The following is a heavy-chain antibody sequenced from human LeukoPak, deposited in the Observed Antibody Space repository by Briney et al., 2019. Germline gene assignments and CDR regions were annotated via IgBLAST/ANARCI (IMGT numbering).Heavy chain of an antibody. D-gene: IGHD2-15*01. CDR2: VSRFGGTT. CDR1: GFTFDSYA. CDR3: ARVWAYCSGGSCGTLDY. V-gene: IGHV3-23*01. Sequence: PGGSLRLSCAVSGFTFDSYAMSWVRQAPGKGLEWVSAVSRFGGTTYYADSAKGRFTISRDNSKNTLYLQMNSLRAEDTAVYYCARVWAYCSGGSCGTLDYWGQGTLVTVSS. J-gene: IGHJ4*02.